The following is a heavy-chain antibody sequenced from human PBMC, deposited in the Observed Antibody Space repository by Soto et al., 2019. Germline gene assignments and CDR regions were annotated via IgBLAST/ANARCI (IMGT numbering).Heavy chain of an antibody. Sequence: TLSLTCTVSGGSISSGGYYWSWIRQHPGKGLEWIGYIYYSGSTYYNPSLKSRVTISVDTSKNQFSLKLSSVTAADTAVYYCARAPRGNYGYPSYFDYWGQGTPVTVSS. V-gene: IGHV4-31*03. J-gene: IGHJ4*02. CDR2: IYYSGST. CDR1: GGSISSGGYY. CDR3: ARAPRGNYGYPSYFDY. D-gene: IGHD3-10*01.